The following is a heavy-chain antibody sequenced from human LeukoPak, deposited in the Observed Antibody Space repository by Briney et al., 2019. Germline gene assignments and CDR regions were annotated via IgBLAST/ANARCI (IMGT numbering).Heavy chain of an antibody. CDR3: ARDSESVYYYGMDV. CDR2: IYSGGST. V-gene: IGHV3-53*01. Sequence: PGGSLRLSCAASGFTVCSNYMSWVRQAPGKGLEWVSVIYSGGSTYYADSVKGRFTISRDNSKNTLYLQMNSLRAEDTAVYYCARDSESVYYYGMDVWGQGTTVTVSS. J-gene: IGHJ6*02. CDR1: GFTVCSNY.